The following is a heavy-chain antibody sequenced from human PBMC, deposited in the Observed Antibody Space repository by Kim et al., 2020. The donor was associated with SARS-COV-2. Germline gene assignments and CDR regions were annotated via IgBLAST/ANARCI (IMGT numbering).Heavy chain of an antibody. Sequence: SETLSLTCTVSGGSISSYYWSWIRQPPGKGLEWIGYIYYSGSTNYNPSLKSRVTISVDTSKNQFSLKLSSVTAADTAVYYCARAGYSSSWSTRGYYYYGMGVGGQGTTVPVPS. D-gene: IGHD6-13*01. CDR1: GGSISSYY. J-gene: IGHJ6*02. CDR3: ARAGYSSSWSTRGYYYYGMGV. CDR2: IYYSGST. V-gene: IGHV4-59*13.